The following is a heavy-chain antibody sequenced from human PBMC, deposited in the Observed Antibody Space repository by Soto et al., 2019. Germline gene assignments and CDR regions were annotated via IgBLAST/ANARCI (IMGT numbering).Heavy chain of an antibody. CDR3: AGSPEILYSYGLAFDY. J-gene: IGHJ4*02. CDR2: INAGNGNT. Sequence: QVQLVQSGAEVKKPGASVKVSCKASGYTFTSYAMHWVRQAPGQRLEWMGWINAGNGNTRYSQKFQARVTITRDTSASTDYMELTSLRAEDTAVYCCAGSPEILYSYGLAFDYWGPGTLVTVSS. D-gene: IGHD5-18*01. V-gene: IGHV1-3*01. CDR1: GYTFTSYA.